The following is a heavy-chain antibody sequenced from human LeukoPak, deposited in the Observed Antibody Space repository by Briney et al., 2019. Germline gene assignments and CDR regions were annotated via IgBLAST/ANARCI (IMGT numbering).Heavy chain of an antibody. CDR3: ARSRSGTYLLAY. CDR1: GYTFTSYY. CDR2: INPSGGST. Sequence: GASVKVSCKASGYTFTSYYMHWVRQAPGQGLEWMGIINPSGGSTTYAQKFQGRVTMTRDTSTSTVYMELSSLRSEDTAVYYCARSRSGTYLLAYWGQGTLVTVSS. V-gene: IGHV1-46*01. J-gene: IGHJ4*02. D-gene: IGHD1-26*01.